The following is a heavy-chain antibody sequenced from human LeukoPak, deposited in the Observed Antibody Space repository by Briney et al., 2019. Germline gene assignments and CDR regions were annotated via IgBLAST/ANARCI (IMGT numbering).Heavy chain of an antibody. D-gene: IGHD3-10*01. CDR2: ISRGSYI. Sequence: GGSLRLSCAASGFIFSNYRMNWVRRAPGKGLEWVSSISRGSYIYYAGSVKGRFTISRDNAKNSLYLQMNSLRAEDTAVYYCARDGGGSGRNYYYGLDVWGQGTTVTVSS. V-gene: IGHV3-21*01. J-gene: IGHJ6*02. CDR1: GFIFSNYR. CDR3: ARDGGGSGRNYYYGLDV.